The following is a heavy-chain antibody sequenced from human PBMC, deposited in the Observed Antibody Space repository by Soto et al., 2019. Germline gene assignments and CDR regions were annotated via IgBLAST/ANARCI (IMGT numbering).Heavy chain of an antibody. CDR1: GFTFDYYA. CDR2: ISWNSGSI. CDR3: AKRTLYDSSGYYFGAFDI. J-gene: IGHJ3*02. Sequence: GGSLRLSCAASGFTFDYYAMHWVRQAPGKGLEWVSGISWNSGSIGYADSVKGRFTISRDNAKNSLYLQMNSLRAEDTALYYCAKRTLYDSSGYYFGAFDIWGQGTMVTVSS. D-gene: IGHD3-22*01. V-gene: IGHV3-9*01.